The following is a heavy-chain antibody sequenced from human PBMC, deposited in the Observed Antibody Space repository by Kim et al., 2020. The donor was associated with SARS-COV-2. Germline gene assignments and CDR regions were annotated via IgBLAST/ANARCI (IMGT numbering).Heavy chain of an antibody. CDR3: ARVSSRAGAFDRPSPMDV. J-gene: IGHJ6*02. CDR1: GYTFTSYY. Sequence: ASVKVSCKASGYTFTSYYMHWVRQAPGQGLEWMGIINPSGGSTSYAQKFQGRVTMTRDTSTSTVYMELSSLRSEDTAVYYCARVSSRAGAFDRPSPMDVWGQGTTVTVSS. D-gene: IGHD2-2*01. V-gene: IGHV1-46*01. CDR2: INPSGGST.